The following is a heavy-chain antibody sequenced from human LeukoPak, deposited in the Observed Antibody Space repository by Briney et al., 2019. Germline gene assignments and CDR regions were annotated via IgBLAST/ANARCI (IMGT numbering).Heavy chain of an antibody. V-gene: IGHV3-7*03. J-gene: IGHJ6*02. CDR1: GFTLSNHW. CDR3: ARNNGMDV. Sequence: GGSLRLSCAASGFTLSNHWMTWVRQVPGRGPEWVANVNRDGSETFYLDSVKGRFTISKDNAKNSLYLQMNSLRAEDTALYHCARNNGMDVWGQGTTVIVSS. CDR2: VNRDGSET.